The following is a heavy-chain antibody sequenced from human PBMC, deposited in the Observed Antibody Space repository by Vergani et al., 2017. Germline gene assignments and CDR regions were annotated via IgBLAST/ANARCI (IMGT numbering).Heavy chain of an antibody. CDR3: ARSFYGKPDNWFDP. CDR2: IYTSGST. J-gene: IGHJ5*02. D-gene: IGHD1-1*01. CDR1: GGSISSGSYY. Sequence: QVQLQESGPGLVKPSQTLSLTCTVSGGSISSGSYYWSWIRQPAGKGLEWIGRIYTSGSTNYNPSLKSRVTISVATSKNQFSLKLSSVTAADTAVYYCARSFYGKPDNWFDPWGQGTLVTVSS. V-gene: IGHV4-61*02.